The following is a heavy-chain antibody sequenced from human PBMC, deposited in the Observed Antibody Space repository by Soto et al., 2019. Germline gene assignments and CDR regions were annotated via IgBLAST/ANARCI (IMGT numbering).Heavy chain of an antibody. CDR3: ARASGYVSGLYHDY. D-gene: IGHD6-19*01. J-gene: IGHJ4*02. V-gene: IGHV1-69*13. CDR1: GGTFSSGA. Sequence: SVKVSCKAAGGTFSSGAVSWARQAPGQGLEWMGGLIPILGTTHYAQKFQGRVTITADESTNTAYMELSSLRSDDTAVYYCARASGYVSGLYHDYWGQGTRVTVSS. CDR2: LIPILGTT.